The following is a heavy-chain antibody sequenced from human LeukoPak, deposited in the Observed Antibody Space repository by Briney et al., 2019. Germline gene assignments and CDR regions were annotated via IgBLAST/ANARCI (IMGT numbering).Heavy chain of an antibody. Sequence: ASVKVSCKASGGTFSSYAISWVRQAPGQGLEWMGGIIPIFGTANYAQKFQGRVTITTDESTSTAYMELSSLRSEDTAVYYCARVREPYSSSPGFDYWGQGTLVTVSS. D-gene: IGHD6-6*01. CDR1: GGTFSSYA. CDR3: ARVREPYSSSPGFDY. CDR2: IIPIFGTA. J-gene: IGHJ4*02. V-gene: IGHV1-69*05.